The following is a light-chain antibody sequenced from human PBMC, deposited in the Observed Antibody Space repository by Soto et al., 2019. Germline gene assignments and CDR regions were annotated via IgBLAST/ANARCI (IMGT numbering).Light chain of an antibody. CDR1: QSVDSIF. CDR3: QQYMSSVT. Sequence: EIVLTQSPGSLSLSPGQRATLSCRASQSVDSIFFAWYQKKPRQAPRLLIYGASERDTGVPDRFSGSRSGTDFTLTISRLEPEDVSVYYCQQYMSSVTFGQGTNVEI. CDR2: GAS. V-gene: IGKV3-20*01. J-gene: IGKJ1*01.